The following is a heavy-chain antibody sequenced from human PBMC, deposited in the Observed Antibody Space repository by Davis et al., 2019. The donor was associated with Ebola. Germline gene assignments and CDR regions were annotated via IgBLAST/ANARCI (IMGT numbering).Heavy chain of an antibody. D-gene: IGHD6-6*01. CDR3: ARQLAYYYYYGMDV. J-gene: IGHJ6*02. Sequence: AASVKVSCKASGYTFTSYDINWARQATGQGLEWMGWMNPNSGNTGYAQKFQGRVTMTRNTSISTAYIELSSLRSEDTAVYYCARQLAYYYYYGMDVWGQGTTVTVSS. V-gene: IGHV1-8*01. CDR2: MNPNSGNT. CDR1: GYTFTSYD.